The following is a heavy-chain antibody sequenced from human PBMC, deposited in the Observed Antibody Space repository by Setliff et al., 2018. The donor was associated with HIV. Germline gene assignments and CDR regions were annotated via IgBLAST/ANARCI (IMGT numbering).Heavy chain of an antibody. J-gene: IGHJ2*01. V-gene: IGHV4-39*07. Sequence: PSETLSLTCTVSGGSVTDISYYWAWIRQPPGTGLQWVGTIFYSGSTYYNPSIKSRVTISVDTSKNQFSLRLNSVTAADTAVYYCVRDAGDSYLKGFWYFDLWGRGTLVTVTS. D-gene: IGHD1-26*01. CDR1: GGSVTDISYY. CDR2: IFYSGST. CDR3: VRDAGDSYLKGFWYFDL.